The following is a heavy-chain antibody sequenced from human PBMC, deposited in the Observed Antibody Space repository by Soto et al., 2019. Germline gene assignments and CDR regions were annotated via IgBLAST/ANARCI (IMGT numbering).Heavy chain of an antibody. CDR3: AKDKWSELELRGAMDV. CDR1: GFTFSKYG. D-gene: IGHD1-7*01. J-gene: IGHJ6*02. CDR2: IPHDDGSYK. Sequence: PGGSLRLSCVASGFTFSKYGIHFGGQAPCKWLEWVAVIPHDDGSYKYYTDSVKGRFSISRDNSKNTVYLQMNSLRAEDTGVYYCAKDKWSELELRGAMDVWGQGTTVTVSS. V-gene: IGHV3-30*18.